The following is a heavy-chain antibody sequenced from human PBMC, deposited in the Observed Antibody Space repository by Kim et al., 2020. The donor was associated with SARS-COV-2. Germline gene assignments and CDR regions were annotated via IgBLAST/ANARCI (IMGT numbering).Heavy chain of an antibody. CDR3: ARGYSYGFYFDY. D-gene: IGHD5-18*01. J-gene: IGHJ4*02. Sequence: TYYNPSLKSRVTILVDKSNNQFSLNLSSVTAADTAVYYCARGYSYGFYFDYWGQGTLVTVSS. CDR2: T. V-gene: IGHV4-30-2*01.